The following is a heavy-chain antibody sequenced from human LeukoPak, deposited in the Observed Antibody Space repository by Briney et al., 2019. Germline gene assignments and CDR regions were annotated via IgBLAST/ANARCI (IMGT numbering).Heavy chain of an antibody. CDR3: ARDSLAVAGTVPSFDY. CDR2: IYYSGST. J-gene: IGHJ4*02. D-gene: IGHD6-19*01. Sequence: SETLSLTCTVSGGSISSYYWSWIRQHPGKGLEWIGYIYYSGSTYYNPSLKSRVTISVDTSKNQFSLKLSSVTAADTAVYYCARDSLAVAGTVPSFDYWGQGTLVTVSS. V-gene: IGHV4-59*06. CDR1: GGSISSYY.